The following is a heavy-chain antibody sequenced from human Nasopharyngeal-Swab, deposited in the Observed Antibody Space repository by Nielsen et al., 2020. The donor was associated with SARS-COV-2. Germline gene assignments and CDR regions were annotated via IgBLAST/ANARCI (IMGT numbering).Heavy chain of an antibody. CDR1: GYTFTSYG. J-gene: IGHJ4*02. Sequence: ASVKVSCKASGYTFTSYGISWVRQAPGQGLEWMGWISAYNGNTNYAQKLQGRVTMTTDTSTSTAYMELRSLRSDDTAVYYCARDRRGRYYDSSGYYFPFDYWGQGTPVTVSS. D-gene: IGHD3-22*01. CDR2: ISAYNGNT. CDR3: ARDRRGRYYDSSGYYFPFDY. V-gene: IGHV1-18*01.